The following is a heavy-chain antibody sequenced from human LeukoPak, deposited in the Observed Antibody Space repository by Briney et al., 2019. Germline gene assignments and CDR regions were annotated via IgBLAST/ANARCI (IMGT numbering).Heavy chain of an antibody. Sequence: GGSLRLSCAVSGFPVSSNHMGWVRQAPGKGLEWSSVIFGGGKTSYAGSVQGRVTLSRDNSKNTLYPQMIRLRVEDTAVYYCAAWRGSSWFDYWGQGTLVTVSS. CDR1: GFPVSSNH. CDR2: IFGGGKT. V-gene: IGHV3-53*01. CDR3: AAWRGSSWFDY. D-gene: IGHD6-13*01. J-gene: IGHJ4*02.